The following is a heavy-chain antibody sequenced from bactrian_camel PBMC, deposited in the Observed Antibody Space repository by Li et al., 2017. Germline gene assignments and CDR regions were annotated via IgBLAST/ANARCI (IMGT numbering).Heavy chain of an antibody. Sequence: VQLVESGGGSVQAGGSLRLSCVASGWTSGDYCMAWFRQVPGKEREGVAASDGAGTVSYADFVKGRFTISKDNTKNTLTLQMNSLKPEDTAMYYCAAGCPIWTGLLSGDWGQGTQVTVS. CDR2: SDGAGTV. CDR3: AAGCPIWTGLLSGD. CDR1: GWTSGDYC. D-gene: IGHD5*01. J-gene: IGHJ4*01. V-gene: IGHV3S42*01.